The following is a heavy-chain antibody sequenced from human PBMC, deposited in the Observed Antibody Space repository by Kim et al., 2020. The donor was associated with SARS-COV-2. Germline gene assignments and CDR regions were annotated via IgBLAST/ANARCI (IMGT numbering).Heavy chain of an antibody. J-gene: IGHJ6*02. Sequence: ADSVKGRFTISRDNSKNTLYLQMNSLRAEDTAVYYCARATVYYYSGMDVWGQGTTVTVSS. V-gene: IGHV3-53*01. CDR3: ARATVYYYSGMDV. D-gene: IGHD4-4*01.